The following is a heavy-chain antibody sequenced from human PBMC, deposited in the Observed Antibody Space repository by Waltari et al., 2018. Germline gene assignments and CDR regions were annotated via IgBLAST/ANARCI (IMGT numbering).Heavy chain of an antibody. V-gene: IGHV1-8*01. CDR1: GEHFMTHD. D-gene: IGHD2-15*01. Sequence: QVQLVQSGAEVMKPGAPGKVPSRASGEHFMTHDLNWVRQASGQGPEWMGWMNPNSGNTRYAWKFQGRVTMTRDTSTRTAYMELNSLRFDDTAVYYCVRRRAGIVTPYNWYDLWGQGTTVTVSS. J-gene: IGHJ5*02. CDR2: MNPNSGNT. CDR3: VRRRAGIVTPYNWYDL.